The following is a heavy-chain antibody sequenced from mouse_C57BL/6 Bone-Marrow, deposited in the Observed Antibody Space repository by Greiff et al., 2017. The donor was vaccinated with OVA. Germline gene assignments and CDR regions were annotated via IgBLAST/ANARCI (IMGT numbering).Heavy chain of an antibody. Sequence: EVMLVESGGGLVKPGGSLKLSCAASGFTFSSYAMSWVRQTPEKRLEWVATISDGGSYTYYPDNVKGRFTISRDNAKNNLYPQMSHLKSEDTAMYYCARESDGYYFDYWGQGTTLTVSS. D-gene: IGHD2-3*01. CDR1: GFTFSSYA. CDR3: ARESDGYYFDY. CDR2: ISDGGSYT. V-gene: IGHV5-4*01. J-gene: IGHJ2*01.